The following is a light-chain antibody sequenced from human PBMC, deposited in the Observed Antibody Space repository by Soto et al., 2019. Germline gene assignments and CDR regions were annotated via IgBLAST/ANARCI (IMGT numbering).Light chain of an antibody. V-gene: IGKV2-28*01. CDR1: QSLLHSNGYNY. CDR3: MQALQTPRT. Sequence: DIVMTQSPLYLTVTPGESVSISCRSTQSLLHSNGYNYLDWYLQRPGQSPRLLIYLSSNRAPGVPDRFSGSGSGTDFTLKISGVEAGDVGIYYSMQALQTPRTFGQGTKVQIK. J-gene: IGKJ1*01. CDR2: LSS.